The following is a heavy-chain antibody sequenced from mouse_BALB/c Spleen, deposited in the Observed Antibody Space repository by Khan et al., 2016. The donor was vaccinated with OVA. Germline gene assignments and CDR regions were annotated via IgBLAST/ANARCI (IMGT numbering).Heavy chain of an antibody. CDR2: IFPGGGYT. V-gene: IGHV1-63*02. D-gene: IGHD3-1*01. Sequence: QVQLKESGAELVRPGTSVKMSCKAAGYTFTNYWIGWVKQRPGHGLEWIGDIFPGGGYTNYNEKFKGKATLTADTSSSTAYMQLSSLTSEDSVSYHCARRGAARDTWDYSEYWGQGTTLTVSS. CDR1: GYTFTNYW. CDR3: ARRGAARDTWDYSEY. J-gene: IGHJ2*01.